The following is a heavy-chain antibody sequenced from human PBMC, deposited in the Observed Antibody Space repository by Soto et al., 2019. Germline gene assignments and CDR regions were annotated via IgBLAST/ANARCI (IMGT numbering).Heavy chain of an antibody. J-gene: IGHJ4*02. V-gene: IGHV1-18*04. Sequence: QVQLLQSGTEVKEPGASVKVSCKASGYTFTSFDISWVRQAPGQGLEWVGWTTASNTHTNYAQKLQGRVTMTTDPATTTAYVEQSSLRSDDTAIYYCARGGYSSGYHYWGQGTLVTVSS. CDR3: ARGGYSSGYHY. CDR1: GYTFTSFD. D-gene: IGHD3-22*01. CDR2: TTASNTHT.